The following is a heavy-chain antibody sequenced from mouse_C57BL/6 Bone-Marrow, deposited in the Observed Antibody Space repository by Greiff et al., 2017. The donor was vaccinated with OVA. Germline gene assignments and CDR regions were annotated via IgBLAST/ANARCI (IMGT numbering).Heavy chain of an antibody. CDR2: IYPGSGST. V-gene: IGHV1-55*01. CDR1: GYTFTSYW. Sequence: QVQLQQPGAELVKPGASVKMSCKASGYTFTSYWITWVKQRPGQGLEWIGDIYPGSGSTNYNEKFKSKATLTVDKSSSPAYMQLSSLTSEDSAVYYCAREEADDGYHWYFDVWGTGTTVTVSS. CDR3: AREEADDGYHWYFDV. J-gene: IGHJ1*03. D-gene: IGHD2-3*01.